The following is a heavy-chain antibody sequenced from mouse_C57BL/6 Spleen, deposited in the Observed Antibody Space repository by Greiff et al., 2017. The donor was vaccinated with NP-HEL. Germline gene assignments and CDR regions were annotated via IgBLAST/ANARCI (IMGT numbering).Heavy chain of an antibody. J-gene: IGHJ2*01. Sequence: VKVVESGAELVRPGTSVKVSCKASGYAFTNYLIEWVKQRPGQGLEWIGVINPGSGGTNYNEKFKGKATLTADKSSSTAYMQLSSLTSEDSAVYFCAREDLTGSLFDYWGQGTTLTVSS. CDR2: INPGSGGT. V-gene: IGHV1-54*01. CDR3: AREDLTGSLFDY. D-gene: IGHD4-1*01. CDR1: GYAFTNYL.